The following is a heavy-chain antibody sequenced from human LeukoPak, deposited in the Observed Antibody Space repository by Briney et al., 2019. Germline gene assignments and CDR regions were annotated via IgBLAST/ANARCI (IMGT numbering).Heavy chain of an antibody. Sequence: GGSLRLSCAASGFIFSSYGMHWVRQAPGKGLEWVAKIKPDGSEKDHVDSVKGRFTISRDNAKNSLYLQLNSLRAEDTAVYYCARSRFYFDYWGQGTLVTVSS. J-gene: IGHJ4*02. CDR1: GFIFSSYG. CDR2: IKPDGSEK. CDR3: ARSRFYFDY. V-gene: IGHV3-7*01.